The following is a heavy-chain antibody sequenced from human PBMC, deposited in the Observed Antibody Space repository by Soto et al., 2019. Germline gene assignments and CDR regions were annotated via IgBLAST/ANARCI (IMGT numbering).Heavy chain of an antibody. V-gene: IGHV4-59*01. D-gene: IGHD1-1*01. CDR2: IYNSGST. CDR1: GGSLSSYY. J-gene: IGHJ4*02. CDR3: ARVVNWSFDY. Sequence: SETLSLTCTVSGGSLSSYYWSWIRQPPGKGLEWIGYIYNSGSTNYNPSLKSRVTISVDTSKNQFSLKLSSVTAADTAVYYCARVVNWSFDYWGQGTLVTVSS.